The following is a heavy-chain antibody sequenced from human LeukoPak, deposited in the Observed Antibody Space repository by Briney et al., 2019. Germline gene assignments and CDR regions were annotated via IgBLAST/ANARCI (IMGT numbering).Heavy chain of an antibody. V-gene: IGHV3-20*04. D-gene: IGHD1-26*01. J-gene: IGHJ4*02. CDR1: GFTFDDYG. CDR2: NWNGDST. Sequence: GGSLRLSCAASGFTFDDYGMTWVRQAPGKGLEWVSGNWNGDSTGYADSVKGRFIISRDNAKNSLYLQMNSLRAEDTALYYCARGFRYSGSSPRDHWGQGTLVTVSS. CDR3: ARGFRYSGSSPRDH.